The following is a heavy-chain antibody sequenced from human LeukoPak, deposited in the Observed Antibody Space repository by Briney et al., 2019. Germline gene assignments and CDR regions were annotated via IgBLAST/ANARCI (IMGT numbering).Heavy chain of an antibody. CDR1: GFTFSSYG. V-gene: IGHV3-30*02. Sequence: GGSLRLSCAASGFTFSSYGMHWVRQAPGKGLEWVAFIRYDGSNKHYADSVKGRFTISRDNSKNTLYLQMNSLRAEDTAVYYCAIVGYSSSWYNFDYWGQGTLVTVSS. CDR2: IRYDGSNK. CDR3: AIVGYSSSWYNFDY. D-gene: IGHD6-13*01. J-gene: IGHJ4*02.